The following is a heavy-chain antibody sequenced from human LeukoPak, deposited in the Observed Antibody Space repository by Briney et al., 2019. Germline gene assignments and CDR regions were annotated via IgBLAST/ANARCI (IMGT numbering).Heavy chain of an antibody. D-gene: IGHD3-22*01. J-gene: IGHJ4*02. Sequence: ASVKVSCKASGYTFTGYYIHWVRQAPGQGLEWMGWISPKSGVTNYAQKFQGRVNMTRDTSISTAYMEVSRLTSDDTALFYCARXXGDYYETSVFQAYWGQGTLVIVSS. CDR1: GYTFTGYY. V-gene: IGHV1-2*02. CDR3: ARXXGDYYETSVFQAY. CDR2: ISPKSGVT.